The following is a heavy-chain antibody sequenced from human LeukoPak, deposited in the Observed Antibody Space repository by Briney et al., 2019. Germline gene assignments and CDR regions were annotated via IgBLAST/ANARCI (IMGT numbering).Heavy chain of an antibody. D-gene: IGHD3-10*01. CDR2: MKKDGSET. J-gene: IGHJ4*02. Sequence: GSLRLSCVVSGFTFSSYSMIWVRQAPGKGLQWVANMKKDGSETNYVDSVKGRFTISRDNAKNSLYLQMNSLRAEDTAVYYCGRHRSGSGTYFIDYWGQGTLVSVSS. CDR1: GFTFSSYS. V-gene: IGHV3-7*01. CDR3: GRHRSGSGTYFIDY.